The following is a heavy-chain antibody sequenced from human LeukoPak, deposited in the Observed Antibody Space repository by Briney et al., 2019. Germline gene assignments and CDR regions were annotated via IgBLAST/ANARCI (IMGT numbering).Heavy chain of an antibody. Sequence: GASVKVSCKASGYTFTGYYMHWVRQAPGQGLEWMGWINPNSGGTNYAQKFQGWVTMTRDTSISTAYMELSRLGSDDTAVYYCARDRYFGYYYDSSGYYYDYWGQGTLVTVSS. CDR1: GYTFTGYY. CDR2: INPNSGGT. J-gene: IGHJ4*02. CDR3: ARDRYFGYYYDSSGYYYDY. D-gene: IGHD3-22*01. V-gene: IGHV1-2*04.